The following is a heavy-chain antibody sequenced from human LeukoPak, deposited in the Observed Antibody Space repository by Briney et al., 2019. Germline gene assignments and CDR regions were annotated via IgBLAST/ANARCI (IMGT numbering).Heavy chain of an antibody. CDR3: ARPFYYDTNGGEGMDV. Sequence: GGSLRLSCATSGFTFTRFNMNWVRQAPGKGLELVSSITTSGTYIYYADSVQGRFTISRDNAKNSLYLQMNSLRAEDTAVYYCARPFYYDTNGGEGMDVWGQGTTVTVSS. V-gene: IGHV3-21*06. CDR2: ITTSGTYI. D-gene: IGHD2-8*01. J-gene: IGHJ6*02. CDR1: GFTFTRFN.